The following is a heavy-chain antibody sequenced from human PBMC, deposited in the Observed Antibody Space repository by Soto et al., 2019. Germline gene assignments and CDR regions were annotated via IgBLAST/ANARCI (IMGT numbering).Heavy chain of an antibody. CDR3: AKDYQGGTGTTALDH. CDR1: GFTFDDYA. D-gene: IGHD1-1*01. V-gene: IGHV3-9*01. J-gene: IGHJ1*01. Sequence: EVQLVESGGGLVQPGRSLRLSCAASGFTFDDYAMHWVRQAPGKGLKWIAASSWGSGEIVYATSVKGRFTISRDNGRNSLYLQMSSLREEDTAFYFCAKDYQGGTGTTALDHWGQGTLVTVSS. CDR2: SSWGSGEI.